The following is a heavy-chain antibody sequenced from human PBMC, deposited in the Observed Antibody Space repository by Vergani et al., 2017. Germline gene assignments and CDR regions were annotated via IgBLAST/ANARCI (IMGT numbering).Heavy chain of an antibody. D-gene: IGHD4-17*01. Sequence: QVKLQESGPGLLKPSQTLSLTCTVSGESIRSGSHYWSWIRQPAGKGLEWIGSIYHSGSTYYNPSLKSRVTISVDTSKNQFSLKLSSVTAADTAVYYCASGTEYGDYSAYWGQGTLVTVSS. V-gene: IGHV4-61*02. J-gene: IGHJ4*02. CDR2: IYHSGST. CDR1: GESIRSGSHY. CDR3: ASGTEYGDYSAY.